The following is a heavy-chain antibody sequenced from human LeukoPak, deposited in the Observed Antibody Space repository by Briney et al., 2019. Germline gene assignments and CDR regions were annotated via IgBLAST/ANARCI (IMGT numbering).Heavy chain of an antibody. J-gene: IGHJ4*02. CDR2: ISHDGSHK. CDR3: ARDPNRLADYGGDYFDH. CDR1: GFTFSSFS. D-gene: IGHD4-23*01. V-gene: IGHV3-30*04. Sequence: PGGSLRVSCLASGFTFSSFSMHWVRQAPGNGLGWVAVISHDGSHKYYADSVRGRFTISRDDSKNTLSLQMNTLRPEDTALFYCARDPNRLADYGGDYFDHWGQGTLVTVSS.